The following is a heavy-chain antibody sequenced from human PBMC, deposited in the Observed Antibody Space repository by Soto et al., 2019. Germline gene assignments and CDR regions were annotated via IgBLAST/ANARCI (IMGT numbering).Heavy chain of an antibody. J-gene: IGHJ4*02. Sequence: EVQLVESGEGLVQPGGSLRLSCAASGFTFSNYAMHWVRQAPGKGLEYVSAISSNGGSTFYADSVKGRFTISRDNAKNTLYLQMGSLSADDMAVYYCARTYDDCWSVYPQGYFDCWGLGTLVTVSS. CDR1: GFTFSNYA. D-gene: IGHD3-3*01. CDR2: ISSNGGST. V-gene: IGHV3-64*02. CDR3: ARTYDDCWSVYPQGYFDC.